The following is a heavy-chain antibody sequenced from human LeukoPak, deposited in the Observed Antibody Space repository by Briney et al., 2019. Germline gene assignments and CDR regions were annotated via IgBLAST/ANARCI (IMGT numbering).Heavy chain of an antibody. D-gene: IGHD3-3*01. J-gene: IGHJ5*02. CDR2: IYTSGST. V-gene: IGHV4-4*07. Sequence: PSETLSLTCTVSGGSISSYYWSWIRQPAGKELEWIGRIYTSGSTNYNPSLKSRVTMSVDTSKNQFSLKLSSVTAADTAVYYCARHGDYDFWSGYQNWFDPWGQGTLVTVSS. CDR1: GGSISSYY. CDR3: ARHGDYDFWSGYQNWFDP.